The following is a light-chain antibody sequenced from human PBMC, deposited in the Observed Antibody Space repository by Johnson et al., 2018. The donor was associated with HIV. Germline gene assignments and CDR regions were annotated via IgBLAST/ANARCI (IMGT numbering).Light chain of an antibody. Sequence: QSMLTQPPSVSAAPGQKVTISCSGSSSNIGNNYVSWYQVLPGTAPKLLIYKNDKRPSGIPDRLSGSKSGTSATLGITGLQTGDEADYYCGTWYTSLTKGGFFGTGTKVTVL. CDR3: GTWYTSLTKGGF. V-gene: IGLV1-51*02. CDR1: SSNIGNNY. J-gene: IGLJ1*01. CDR2: KND.